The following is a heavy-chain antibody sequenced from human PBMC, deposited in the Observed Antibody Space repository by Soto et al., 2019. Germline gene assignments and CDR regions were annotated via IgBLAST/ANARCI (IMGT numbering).Heavy chain of an antibody. J-gene: IGHJ4*02. CDR2: ISSSSGSI. D-gene: IGHD1-1*01. V-gene: IGHV3-48*01. Sequence: PGGSLRLSCAAAGFTVDSYSINWVRQAPGKGLEWVSYISSSSGSIFYADSVRGRFTISRDNARNSLYLQMNSLRAEDTAVYYCAKDRPRRTSGYFFDYWGQGTPVTVSS. CDR1: GFTVDSYS. CDR3: AKDRPRRTSGYFFDY.